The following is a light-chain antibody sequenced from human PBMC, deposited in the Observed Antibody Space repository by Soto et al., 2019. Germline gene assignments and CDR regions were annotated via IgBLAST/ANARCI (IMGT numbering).Light chain of an antibody. CDR3: LQYHNLWA. CDR1: QNIYYN. V-gene: IGKV3-15*01. Sequence: ILMKQSPATVSVSPGESATLSCRASQNIYYNVAWYQQRPGQAPRLLIYRASTRATGVPARFSGSGSGTEFTLTISSLQPEDFTVYSCLQYHNLWAFGQGTKVDI. J-gene: IGKJ1*01. CDR2: RAS.